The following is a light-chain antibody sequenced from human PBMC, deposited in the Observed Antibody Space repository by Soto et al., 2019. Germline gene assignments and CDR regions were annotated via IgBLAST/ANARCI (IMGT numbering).Light chain of an antibody. Sequence: QSALAQPASVSGSPGQSVTISCTGTSSDIGGYYFVSWYQQHPGKAPKLLIYEVTYRPSGVSHRSSGSKSGNTASLTISGLQADDEADYYCSSYTSGHTRVFGTGTKVTVL. J-gene: IGLJ1*01. CDR1: SSDIGGYYF. V-gene: IGLV2-14*03. CDR3: SSYTSGHTRV. CDR2: EVT.